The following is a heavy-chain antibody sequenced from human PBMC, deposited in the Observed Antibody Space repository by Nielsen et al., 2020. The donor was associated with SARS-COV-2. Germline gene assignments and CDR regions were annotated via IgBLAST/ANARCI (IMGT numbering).Heavy chain of an antibody. CDR1: GFTFSSYA. D-gene: IGHD3-10*01. J-gene: IGHJ3*02. Sequence: LKISCAASGFTFSSYAMHWVRQAPGKGLEWVAVISYDGSNKYYADSVKGRFTISRDNSKNTLYLQMNSLRAEDTAVYYCARDRSGDAFDIWGQGTMVTVSS. CDR3: ARDRSGDAFDI. CDR2: ISYDGSNK. V-gene: IGHV3-30*04.